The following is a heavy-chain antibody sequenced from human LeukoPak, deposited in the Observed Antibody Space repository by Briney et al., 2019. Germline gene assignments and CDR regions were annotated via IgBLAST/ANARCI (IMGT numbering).Heavy chain of an antibody. Sequence: SETLSLTCAVYGGSFSGYYWSWIRQPPGKGREWIGEINHSGSTNYNPSLKSRVTISVDTSKNQFSLKLSSVTAADTAVYYCARGFWSGYSFDYWGQGTLVTVSS. V-gene: IGHV4-34*01. D-gene: IGHD3-3*01. CDR2: INHSGST. J-gene: IGHJ4*02. CDR1: GGSFSGYY. CDR3: ARGFWSGYSFDY.